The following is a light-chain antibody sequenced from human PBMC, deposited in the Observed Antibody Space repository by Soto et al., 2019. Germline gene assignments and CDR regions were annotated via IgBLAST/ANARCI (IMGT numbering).Light chain of an antibody. J-gene: IGKJ5*01. CDR1: QSVSSH. V-gene: IGKV3-15*01. CDR3: QQYNKWPPIT. Sequence: EIVMTQSPATLSVSPGERATLSCRASQSVSSHLVWYQQKPGQAPRLLIYGASTRATGIPARFSGSGSGTEFTLTISSLQSEDFAVYYGQQYNKWPPITFGQGTRLEIK. CDR2: GAS.